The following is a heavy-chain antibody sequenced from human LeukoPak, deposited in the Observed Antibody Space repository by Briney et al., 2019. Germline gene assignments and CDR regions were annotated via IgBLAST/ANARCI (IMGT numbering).Heavy chain of an antibody. Sequence: GGSLRLSCAASGFSVRTTYMSWVRQAPGKGLEWISVLYTGGGTDHADSVKGRFTISRDNSKNTLSLQMNSLRVEDTAIYYCTRSGYRHPYHFDSWGQGTLVTVSS. V-gene: IGHV3-53*01. D-gene: IGHD3-22*01. CDR3: TRSGYRHPYHFDS. CDR1: GFSVRTTY. CDR2: LYTGGGT. J-gene: IGHJ4*02.